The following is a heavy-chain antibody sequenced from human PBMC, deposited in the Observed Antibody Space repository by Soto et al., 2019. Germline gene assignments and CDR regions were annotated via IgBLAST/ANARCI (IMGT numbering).Heavy chain of an antibody. V-gene: IGHV3-74*01. J-gene: IGHJ4*02. CDR3: TTVFEY. CDR1: GFTFTNYW. CDR2: IDGVGTGT. Sequence: EGSLRLSCAASGFTFTNYWMHWVRQVPGKGLVWVSRIDGVGTGTSYSDSVRGRFTISRNNAENMLYLQMNSLRAEDTAVYYCTTVFEYWSQGTLVTVSS.